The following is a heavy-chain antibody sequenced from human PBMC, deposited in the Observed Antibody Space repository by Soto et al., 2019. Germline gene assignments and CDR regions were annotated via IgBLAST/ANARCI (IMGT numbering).Heavy chain of an antibody. J-gene: IGHJ5*02. Sequence: QVQLEESGGGVVQPGRSLRLSCAASGFNFTNYGMHWVRQAPGKGLEWVAVISYDGSKKYYVDSVKGRFTISRDNSKNTLYLQMNSLRAEDTAVYYCTKDKEHQLVRGWFDPWGQGTLVTVSS. V-gene: IGHV3-30*18. CDR2: ISYDGSKK. CDR3: TKDKEHQLVRGWFDP. D-gene: IGHD6-13*01. CDR1: GFNFTNYG.